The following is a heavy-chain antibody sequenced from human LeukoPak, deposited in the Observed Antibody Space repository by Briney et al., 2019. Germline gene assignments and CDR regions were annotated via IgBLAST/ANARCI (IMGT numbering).Heavy chain of an antibody. CDR1: GYTFTNYD. CDR3: ARRNFDYFDS. V-gene: IGHV1-8*01. J-gene: IGHJ4*02. Sequence: GASVNVSFNTSGYTFTNYDINWVRQATGQGLEWMGWMSPNSGDTGYAQKFQDRVTMTRNTSIRTAYMELSSLRSDDTAVYYCARRNFDYFDSWGQGTLVTVSS. CDR2: MSPNSGDT. D-gene: IGHD1-7*01.